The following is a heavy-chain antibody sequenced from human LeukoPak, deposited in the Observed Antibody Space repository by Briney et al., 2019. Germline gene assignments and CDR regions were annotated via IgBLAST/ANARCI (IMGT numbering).Heavy chain of an antibody. CDR2: INTNTGNP. CDR1: GYTFTSYA. CDR3: ARVWRGVVAARHFDY. D-gene: IGHD2-15*01. Sequence: GASVKVSCKASGYTFTSYAMNWVRQAPGQGLEWMGWINTNTGNPTYAQGFTGRFVFSLDTSVSTAYLQISSLKAEDTAVYYCARVWRGVVAARHFDYWGQGTLVTVSS. V-gene: IGHV7-4-1*02. J-gene: IGHJ4*02.